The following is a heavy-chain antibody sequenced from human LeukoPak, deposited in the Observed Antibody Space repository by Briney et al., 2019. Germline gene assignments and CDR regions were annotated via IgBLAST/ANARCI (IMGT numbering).Heavy chain of an antibody. CDR1: GFTFSIYS. CDR3: ARDPGRSPDY. Sequence: GGSLRLSCTASGFTFSIYSMHWVRQAPGKGLEYVSAINSNGDDTYYANSVKGRFTISRDNSKNTLFLQMGSLRAEDMAVYYCARDPGRSPDYWGQGTLVTVSS. J-gene: IGHJ4*02. D-gene: IGHD1-26*01. CDR2: INSNGDDT. V-gene: IGHV3-64*01.